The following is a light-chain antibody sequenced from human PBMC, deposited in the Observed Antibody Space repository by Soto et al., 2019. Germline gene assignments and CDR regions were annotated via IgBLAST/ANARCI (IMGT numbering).Light chain of an antibody. CDR1: SSDVGGYNY. J-gene: IGLJ3*02. Sequence: QSALTQPASVSGSPGQSITISCTGTSSDVGGYNYVSWYQQPPGKAPKLMIYDVSNRPSGVSNRFSGSKSGNTASLTISGLQAEDEADYYCSSYTSSSPLFGGGTKLTVL. CDR2: DVS. CDR3: SSYTSSSPL. V-gene: IGLV2-14*01.